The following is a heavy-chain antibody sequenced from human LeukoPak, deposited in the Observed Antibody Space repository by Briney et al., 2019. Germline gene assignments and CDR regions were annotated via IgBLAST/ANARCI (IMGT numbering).Heavy chain of an antibody. V-gene: IGHV3-23*01. Sequence: PGGSLRLSCAASGFTFSSYAMSWVRQAPGKGLEWVSAISVSGGSTYYADSVKGRFTISRDNSKNTLYLQMNSLRAEDTAVYYCAKSGIAAAGIPVFDPWGQGTLVTVSS. J-gene: IGHJ5*02. CDR2: ISVSGGST. D-gene: IGHD6-13*01. CDR3: AKSGIAAAGIPVFDP. CDR1: GFTFSSYA.